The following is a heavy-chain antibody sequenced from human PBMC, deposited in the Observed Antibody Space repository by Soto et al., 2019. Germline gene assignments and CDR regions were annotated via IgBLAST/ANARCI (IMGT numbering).Heavy chain of an antibody. CDR2: ISGSGGNT. Sequence: EVQLLESGGGLVQPGGSLRLSCAASGFTFSSYAMSWVRQAPGKGLEWVSAISGSGGNTYYADSVKGRLTISRDNSKNTLYLQMNSLRAEDTAVYYCAKGRHGCGGDCYDYWGQGTLVTVSS. D-gene: IGHD2-21*01. CDR3: AKGRHGCGGDCYDY. CDR1: GFTFSSYA. V-gene: IGHV3-23*01. J-gene: IGHJ4*02.